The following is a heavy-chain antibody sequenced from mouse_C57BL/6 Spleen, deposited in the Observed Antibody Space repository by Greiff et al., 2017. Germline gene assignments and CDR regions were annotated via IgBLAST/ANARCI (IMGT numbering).Heavy chain of an antibody. V-gene: IGHV5-15*01. CDR3: ARQGSTMVTTNWYFDV. D-gene: IGHD2-1*01. CDR2: ISNLAYSI. CDR1: GFTFSDYG. J-gene: IGHJ1*03. Sequence: EVQLVESGGGLVQPGGSLKLSCAASGFTFSDYGMAWVRQAPRKGPEWVAFISNLAYSIYYADTVTGRFTISRENAKNTLYLEMSSLRSEDTAMYYCARQGSTMVTTNWYFDVWGTGTTVTVSS.